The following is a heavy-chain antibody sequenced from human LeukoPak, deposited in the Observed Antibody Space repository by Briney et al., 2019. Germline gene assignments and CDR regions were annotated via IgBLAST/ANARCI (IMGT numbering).Heavy chain of an antibody. D-gene: IGHD2-15*01. J-gene: IGHJ6*02. V-gene: IGHV4-39*07. CDR1: GGSISSSSYY. Sequence: SETLSLTCTVSGGSISSSSYYWGWIRQPPGKGLEWIGSIYYSGSTYYNPSLKSRVTISVDTSKNQFSLKLSSVTAADTAVYYCARDRHIVVVVAATLAQNYGMDVWGQGTTVTVSS. CDR3: ARDRHIVVVVAATLAQNYGMDV. CDR2: IYYSGST.